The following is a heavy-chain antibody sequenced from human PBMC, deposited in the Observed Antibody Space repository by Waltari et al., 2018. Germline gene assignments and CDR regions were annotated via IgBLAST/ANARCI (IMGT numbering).Heavy chain of an antibody. J-gene: IGHJ2*01. D-gene: IGHD2-8*01. V-gene: IGHV3-53*01. CDR1: GFTVSSNY. CDR2: IYSGGST. CDR3: AREGDAHWYFDL. Sequence: CAASGFTVSSNYMSWVRQAPGKGLEWVSVIYSGGSTYYADSVKGRFTISRDNSKNTLYLQMNSLRAEDTAVYYCAREGDAHWYFDLWGRGTLVTVSS.